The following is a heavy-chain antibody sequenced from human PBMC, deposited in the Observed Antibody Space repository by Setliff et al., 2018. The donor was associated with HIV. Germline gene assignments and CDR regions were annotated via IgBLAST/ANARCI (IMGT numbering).Heavy chain of an antibody. CDR1: GYTFTTYD. V-gene: IGHV1-8*02. D-gene: IGHD2-15*01. Sequence: ASVKVSCKASGYTFTTYDINWVRQAAGQGLEWMGWMNPNSGNTGYAQRFQGRLTMTRNTTISTAYMELNGLMSEDTAVYFCAIRREVVVATTRRGLDIWGQGTMVTVS. CDR3: AIRREVVVATTRRGLDI. CDR2: MNPNSGNT. J-gene: IGHJ3*02.